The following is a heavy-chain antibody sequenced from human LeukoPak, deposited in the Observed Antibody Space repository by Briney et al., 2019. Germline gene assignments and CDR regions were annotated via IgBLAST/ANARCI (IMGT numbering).Heavy chain of an antibody. CDR2: TYYRSKWYN. J-gene: IGHJ4*02. CDR3: ARDPEVGTTWSIFDY. V-gene: IGHV6-1*01. Sequence: SQTLSLTCAISGDSVSSQSAAWIWIRQSPSRGLEWLGRTYYRSKWYNQYAVFVEGRITINPDTSKNQFSLQLDSVTPEDTAVYYCARDPEVGTTWSIFDYWGQGTLVTVSS. D-gene: IGHD1-26*01. CDR1: GDSVSSQSAA.